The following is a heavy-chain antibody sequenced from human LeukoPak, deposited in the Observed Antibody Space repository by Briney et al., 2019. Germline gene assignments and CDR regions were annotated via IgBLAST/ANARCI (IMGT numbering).Heavy chain of an antibody. CDR2: INSDGSST. J-gene: IGHJ4*02. D-gene: IGHD3-16*01. V-gene: IGHV3-74*01. Sequence: PGGSLRLSCAASGFTFSSYWMHWVRHAPGKGLVWVSRINSDGSSTSYADSVKGRFTISRDNSKNTLYLQMNSLRVEDTAVYYCARPVVLGAYLRGAYYFDSWGQGTLVTVSS. CDR3: ARPVVLGAYLRGAYYFDS. CDR1: GFTFSSYW.